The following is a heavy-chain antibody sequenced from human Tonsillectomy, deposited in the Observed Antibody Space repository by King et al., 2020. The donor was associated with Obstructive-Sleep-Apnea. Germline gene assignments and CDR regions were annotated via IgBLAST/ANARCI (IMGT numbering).Heavy chain of an antibody. D-gene: IGHD4-23*01. CDR3: ARQGDGGNFEDY. V-gene: IGHV4-4*07. Sequence: QLQESGPGLVKPSETLSLICTVSGGSISGYYWSWIRQSAGKGLEWIARIYISGSTRWRPSPIPSLKSRVTMSADMSKNQFSLELTSVTAAYTAVYYCARQGDGGNFEDYWGQGNLVTVSS. CDR2: IYISGSTRWRP. CDR1: GGSISGYY. J-gene: IGHJ4*02.